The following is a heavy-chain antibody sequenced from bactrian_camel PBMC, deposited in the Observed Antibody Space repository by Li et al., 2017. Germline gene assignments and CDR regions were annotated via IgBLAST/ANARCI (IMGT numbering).Heavy chain of an antibody. D-gene: IGHD2*01. Sequence: VQLVESGGGSVQAGGSLTLSCAAARDTNTDPFHCMGWFRQGPGKDREEVATIHACGTTHYAASVKGRFTISRDGTKNTVYLQMNTLKPEDTAMYYCAAGPYLCGSWSTLSGLWGQGTQVTVS. CDR2: IHACGTT. CDR3: AAGPYLCGSWSTLSGL. V-gene: IGHV3S53*01. J-gene: IGHJ6*01. CDR1: RDTNTDPFHC.